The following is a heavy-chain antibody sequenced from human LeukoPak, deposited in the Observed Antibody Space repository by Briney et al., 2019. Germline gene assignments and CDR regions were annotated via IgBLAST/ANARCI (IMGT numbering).Heavy chain of an antibody. V-gene: IGHV1-2*06. J-gene: IGHJ4*02. D-gene: IGHD2-8*02. CDR3: TRDRGDGTVSYFDY. CDR2: INPNSGGT. Sequence: ASVKVSCKASGYTITGYYMHWVRQAPGQGLEWMGRINPNSGGTNSAQKFQGRITMTRDTPISTAYMELSGLRSDDTAVYYCTRDRGDGTVSYFDYWGQGTLVTVSS. CDR1: GYTITGYY.